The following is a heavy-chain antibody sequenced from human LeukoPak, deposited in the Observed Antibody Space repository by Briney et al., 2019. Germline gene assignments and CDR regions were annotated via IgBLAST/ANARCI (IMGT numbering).Heavy chain of an antibody. CDR2: IGVGGGNT. V-gene: IGHV1-58*01. CDR3: AAEIYGGNTDCCTFDF. Sequence: APVKVSCKTSGFTFSRSAVQWVRQARGQGLEWIGWIGVGGGNTNYAQRVQDRVTITRDMSTRTAYMELSSLRSEDTAVYYCAAEIYGGNTDCCTFDFWGPGTPVTVSS. D-gene: IGHD4-23*01. CDR1: GFTFSRSA. J-gene: IGHJ3*01.